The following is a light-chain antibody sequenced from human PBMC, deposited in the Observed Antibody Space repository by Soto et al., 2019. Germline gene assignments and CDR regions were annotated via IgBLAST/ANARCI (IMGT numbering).Light chain of an antibody. CDR1: ISDIGTYDH. V-gene: IGLV2-14*01. Sequence: QAVLTQPACVSGSPGQSITISCSGTISDIGTYDHVAWFQQFPGKTPKLVIYSVSDRPSGVSYRFSGSKSGNTASLTISGLQADDEADYYCISYTVSRSYVFGTGTKVTVL. CDR2: SVS. J-gene: IGLJ1*01. CDR3: ISYTVSRSYV.